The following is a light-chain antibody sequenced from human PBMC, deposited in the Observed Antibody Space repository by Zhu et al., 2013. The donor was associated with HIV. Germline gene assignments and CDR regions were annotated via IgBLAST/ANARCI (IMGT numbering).Light chain of an antibody. V-gene: IGKV3-15*01. CDR1: QSVSSN. J-gene: IGKJ3*01. CDR3: QQSYSTPRIT. CDR2: GAS. Sequence: EIVMTQSPVTLSVSPGERATLSCRASQSVSSNLAWYQQRPGQAPRLLIYGASARATGVPARFSGSGSGTEFTLTINSLQPEDFATYYCQQSYSTPRITFGPGTKVDIK.